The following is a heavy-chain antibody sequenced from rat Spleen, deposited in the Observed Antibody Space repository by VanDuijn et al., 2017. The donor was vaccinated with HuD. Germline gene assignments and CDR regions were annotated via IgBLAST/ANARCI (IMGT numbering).Heavy chain of an antibody. V-gene: IGHV1-43*01. J-gene: IGHJ2*01. Sequence: QVQLQQSGAELAKPGSSVKISCKASGFTFTSYYISWIKQTTGQGLEYIGYINAGSGGTDYNENFKGKATLTVDKSSSTAFMQLSSLTPDDSAVYYCARGVGYYFDYWGQGVMVTVSS. D-gene: IGHD1-4*01. CDR2: INAGSGGT. CDR3: ARGVGYYFDY. CDR1: GFTFTSYY.